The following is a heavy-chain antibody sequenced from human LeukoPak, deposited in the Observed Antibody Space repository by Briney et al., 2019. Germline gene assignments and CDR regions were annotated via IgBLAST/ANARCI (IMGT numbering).Heavy chain of an antibody. CDR3: ARASDSWSCDV. CDR2: IRSSGSSI. CDR1: GFTFSGHS. Sequence: GGSLRLSCAASGFTFSGHSMSWIRQAPGKGLEWVSYIRSSGSSIYYADSVKGRFTISRDNAKNSLYLQMNSLRVEDTAMYYCARASDSWSCDVWGKGTTVTVSS. D-gene: IGHD6-13*01. V-gene: IGHV3-11*01. J-gene: IGHJ6*04.